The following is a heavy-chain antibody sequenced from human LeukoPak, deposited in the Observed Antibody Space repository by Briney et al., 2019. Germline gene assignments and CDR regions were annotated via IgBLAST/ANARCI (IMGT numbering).Heavy chain of an antibody. D-gene: IGHD2-21*02. J-gene: IGHJ6*02. CDR3: ARETEEYYYYGMDV. CDR1: GFTFSSYS. CDR2: ISSSSSYI. V-gene: IGHV3-21*01. Sequence: PGGSLRLSCAASGFTFSSYSMNWVRQAPGKGLEWVSSISSSSSYIYYADSVKGRFTISRDNAKNSLYLQMNSLRAEDTAVYYCARETEEYYYYGMDVWGQGTTVTVSS.